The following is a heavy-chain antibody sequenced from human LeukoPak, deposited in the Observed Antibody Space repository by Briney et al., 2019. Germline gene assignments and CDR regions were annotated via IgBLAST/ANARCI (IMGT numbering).Heavy chain of an antibody. D-gene: IGHD1-1*01. J-gene: IGHJ4*02. Sequence: PSETLSLTCAVYGGSFSGYYWCWIREPPGKRLECIGEINHSVSTKYNPSLKSRVTISVDTSETQPSLKLSSVPAADTAVYYCARANNWGVRAAYVYWGQGTLVTVSS. V-gene: IGHV4-34*01. CDR2: INHSVST. CDR3: ARANNWGVRAAYVY. CDR1: GGSFSGYY.